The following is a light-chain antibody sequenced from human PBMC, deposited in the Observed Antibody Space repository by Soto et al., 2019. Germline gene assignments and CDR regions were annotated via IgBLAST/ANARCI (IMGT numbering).Light chain of an antibody. CDR2: GTS. Sequence: EIVLTQSPGTLSVSPGERATLSCRASQTISSSYLAWYRQKPDQAPSLLIYGTSSRATGIPDRFSGSGSGTDFTLTISRLEPEDSAIYYCQQYGSWTFGQGTKVEIK. CDR3: QQYGSWT. CDR1: QTISSSY. V-gene: IGKV3-20*01. J-gene: IGKJ1*01.